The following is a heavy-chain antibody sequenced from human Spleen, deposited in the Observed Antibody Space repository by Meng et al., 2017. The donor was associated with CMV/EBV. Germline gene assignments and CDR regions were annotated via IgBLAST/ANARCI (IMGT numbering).Heavy chain of an antibody. D-gene: IGHD3-16*01. Sequence: GGSLRLSCAASGFTFSNYEMNWVRQAPGKGLEWVSYISSSGSTIHYADSVKGRFTISRDNAKNSVHLQMNSLRADDTAVYYCVRSGLITFGGVTLTWEDAFGFWGQGTMVTVSS. CDR3: VRSGLITFGGVTLTWEDAFGF. V-gene: IGHV3-48*03. J-gene: IGHJ3*01. CDR2: ISSSGSTI. CDR1: GFTFSNYE.